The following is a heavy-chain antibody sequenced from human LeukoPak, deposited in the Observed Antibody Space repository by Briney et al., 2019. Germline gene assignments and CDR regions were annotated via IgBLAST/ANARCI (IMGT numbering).Heavy chain of an antibody. D-gene: IGHD5-18*01. V-gene: IGHV3-64*01. J-gene: IGHJ3*02. Sequence: HPGGSLRLSCTASGFTFSTYAMHWVRQAPGKGLEYISGITSNGGSTNYANSVKGRFTISRDNSRNTLYLQMGSLRAEDMAVYYCARDRGYNYGFAFDIWGLGTVVTVSS. CDR1: GFTFSTYA. CDR2: ITSNGGST. CDR3: ARDRGYNYGFAFDI.